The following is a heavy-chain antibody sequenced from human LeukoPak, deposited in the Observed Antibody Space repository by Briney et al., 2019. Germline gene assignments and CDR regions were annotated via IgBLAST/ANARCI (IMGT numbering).Heavy chain of an antibody. CDR3: ASEGFYGQGKSIDS. CDR1: GGSFSGYY. V-gene: IGHV4-34*01. J-gene: IGHJ4*02. Sequence: PSETLSLTCAVYGGSFSGYYWSWIRQPPGQGLEWIAEIDHSGNIKYNPALKSRVIISADTSKNQFSLKLSSVTAADTAIYYCASEGFYGQGKSIDSWGQGTMVTVSS. D-gene: IGHD4-17*01. CDR2: IDHSGNI.